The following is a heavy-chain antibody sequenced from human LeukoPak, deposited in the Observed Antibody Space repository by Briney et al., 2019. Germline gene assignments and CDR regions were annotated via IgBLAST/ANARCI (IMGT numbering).Heavy chain of an antibody. V-gene: IGHV4-38-2*02. J-gene: IGHJ5*02. CDR3: ARDLRSGSYLNWFDP. CDR1: GYSISYGYY. CDR2: IYHSGST. Sequence: SETLSLTCAVTGYSISYGYYLGWIRQPPGKGLEWIGSIYHSGSTYYNPSLKSRVTISVDTSKNQFSLNLGSVTAADTAVYYCARDLRSGSYLNWFDPWGQGTLVTVSS. D-gene: IGHD3-10*01.